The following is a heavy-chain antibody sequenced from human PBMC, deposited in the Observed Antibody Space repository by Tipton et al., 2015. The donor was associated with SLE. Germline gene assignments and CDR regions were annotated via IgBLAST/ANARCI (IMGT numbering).Heavy chain of an antibody. CDR1: GSTFSRSD. V-gene: IGHV3-13*01. J-gene: IGHJ4*02. CDR2: IGTVGDT. Sequence: GSLRLSCAASGSTFSRSDMHWVRQPTGKGLEWVSAIGTVGDTYYAASVKGRFTVSRDNAKNSLYLQMNSLRAGDTAVYYCARVGLGDFWSGYYADWGQGTLVTVSS. CDR3: ARVGLGDFWSGYYAD. D-gene: IGHD3-3*01.